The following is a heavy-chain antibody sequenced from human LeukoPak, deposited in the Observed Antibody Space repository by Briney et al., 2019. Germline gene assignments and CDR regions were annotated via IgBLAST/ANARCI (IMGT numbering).Heavy chain of an antibody. V-gene: IGHV4-39*01. D-gene: IGHD1-1*01. J-gene: IGHJ5*02. Sequence: PSETLSLTCTVSGGSISSSSYYWGWIPQPPGKGLEWIGSIYYSGSTYYNPSLKSRVTISVDTSKNQFPLKLSSVTAADTAVYYCARTYLPGGYSDPWGQGTLVTVSS. CDR1: GGSISSSSYY. CDR2: IYYSGST. CDR3: ARTYLPGGYSDP.